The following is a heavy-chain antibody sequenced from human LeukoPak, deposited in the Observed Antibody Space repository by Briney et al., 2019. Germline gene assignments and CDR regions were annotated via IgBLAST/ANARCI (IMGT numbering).Heavy chain of an antibody. CDR3: ARGGGTDFWSGYYVDI. D-gene: IGHD3-3*01. CDR1: GGTFSSYA. J-gene: IGHJ3*02. CDR2: IIPIFGTA. V-gene: IGHV1-69*06. Sequence: GASVKASCKASGGTFSSYAISWVRQAPGQGLEWMGGIIPIFGTANYAQKFQGRVTITADKSTSTAYMELSSLRSEDTAVYYCARGGGTDFWSGYYVDIWGQGTMVTVSS.